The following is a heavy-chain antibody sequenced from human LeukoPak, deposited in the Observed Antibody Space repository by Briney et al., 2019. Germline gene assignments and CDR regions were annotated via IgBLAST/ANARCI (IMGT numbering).Heavy chain of an antibody. CDR2: IYYSGST. J-gene: IGHJ6*04. V-gene: IGHV4-31*03. D-gene: IGHD4-17*01. CDR1: GGSISSGGYY. CDR3: AREATVTTDPDYYYYGMDV. Sequence: PSETLSLTCTVSGGSISSGGYYWSWIRQHPGKGLEWIGYIYYSGSTYYNPSLKSRVTISVDTSKNQFSLKLSSVTAADTAVYYCAREATVTTDPDYYYYGMDVWGKGTTVTVSS.